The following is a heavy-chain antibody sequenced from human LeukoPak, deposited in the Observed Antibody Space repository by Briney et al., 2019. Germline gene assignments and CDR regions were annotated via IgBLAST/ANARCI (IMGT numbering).Heavy chain of an antibody. CDR1: GFTFDDYA. J-gene: IGHJ3*02. CDR2: ISGDGGST. D-gene: IGHD3-16*02. Sequence: GGSLRLSCAASGFTFDDYAMHWVRQAPGKGLEWVSLISGDGGSTYYADSVKGRFTISRDNSKNSLYLQMNSLRTEDTAWYYCAKSAPVVNDAFDIWRQATMVTVSS. CDR3: AKSAPVVNDAFDI. V-gene: IGHV3-43*02.